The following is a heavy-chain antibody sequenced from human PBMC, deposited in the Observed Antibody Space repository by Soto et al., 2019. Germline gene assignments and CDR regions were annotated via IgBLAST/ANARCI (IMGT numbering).Heavy chain of an antibody. D-gene: IGHD3-22*01. J-gene: IGHJ6*02. CDR2: INPNSGGT. Sequence: QVQLVQSGAEVKKPGASVKVSCKASGYTFTGYYMHWVRQAPGQGLEWMGWINPNSGGTNYAQKFQGWVTMTRDTSISTAYMELSRLRSDDTAVYYCATNGGYPPYYYYYGMDVWGQGTTVTVSS. CDR3: ATNGGYPPYYYYYGMDV. V-gene: IGHV1-2*04. CDR1: GYTFTGYY.